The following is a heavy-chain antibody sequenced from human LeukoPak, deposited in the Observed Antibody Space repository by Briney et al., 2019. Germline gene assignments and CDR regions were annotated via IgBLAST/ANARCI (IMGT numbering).Heavy chain of an antibody. CDR3: ARLSPFRAAGQTFDY. CDR2: INPNSGGT. V-gene: IGHV1-2*02. CDR1: GYTFTGYY. Sequence: ASVKVSCKASGYTFTGYYMHWVRQAPGQGLEWMGWINPNSGGTSYAQKFQGRVTMTRDTSISTAYMELSRLRSDDTAVYYCARLSPFRAAGQTFDYWGQGTLVTVSS. J-gene: IGHJ4*02. D-gene: IGHD6-13*01.